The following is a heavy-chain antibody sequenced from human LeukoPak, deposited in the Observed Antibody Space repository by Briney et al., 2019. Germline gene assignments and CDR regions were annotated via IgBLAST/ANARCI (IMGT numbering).Heavy chain of an antibody. CDR1: GGSFSGYY. Sequence: PSETLSLTCAVYGGSFSGYYWSWIRQPPGKGLEWIGEINHSGSTNYNPSLKSRVTISVDTSKNQFSLKLSSVIAADTAVYYCARGRTISGVVTPTGYFDYWGQGTLVTVSS. CDR3: ARGRTISGVVTPTGYFDY. CDR2: INHSGST. J-gene: IGHJ4*02. D-gene: IGHD3-3*01. V-gene: IGHV4-34*01.